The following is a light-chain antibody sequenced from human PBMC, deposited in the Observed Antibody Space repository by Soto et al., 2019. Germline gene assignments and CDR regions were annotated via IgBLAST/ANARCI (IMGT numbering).Light chain of an antibody. V-gene: IGKV4-1*01. CDR2: WAS. Sequence: IVMTQSPDSLVVSLGERATINCKSSQSVLYSSNNKNYLAWYQQKPGQPPKLLIYWASTRESGVPDRFSGSGSGTDFTLTISSLQAEDVAVYYCQQYYSTPLFGQGTKLEIK. CDR1: QSVLYSSNNKNY. CDR3: QQYYSTPL. J-gene: IGKJ2*01.